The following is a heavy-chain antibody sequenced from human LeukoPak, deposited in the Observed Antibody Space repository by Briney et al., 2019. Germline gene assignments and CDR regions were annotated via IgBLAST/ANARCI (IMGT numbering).Heavy chain of an antibody. V-gene: IGHV1-69*13. J-gene: IGHJ4*02. D-gene: IGHD3-22*01. CDR1: GYTFTGYF. CDR3: ARADYYDSSGYTGAFDY. CDR2: IIPIFGTA. Sequence: ASVKVSCKASGYTFTGYFMHWVRQAPGQGLEWMGGIIPIFGTANSAQKFQGRVTITADASTSTADMELSSLRSEDTAVYYCARADYYDSSGYTGAFDYWGQGTLVTVSS.